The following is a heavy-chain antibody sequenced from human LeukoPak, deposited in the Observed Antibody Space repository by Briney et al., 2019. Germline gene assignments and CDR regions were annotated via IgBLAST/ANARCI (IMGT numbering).Heavy chain of an antibody. Sequence: PGGSLRLSCAASGFTFSSYSMNWVRQAPGKGLEWVSSISSSSYIYYADSVKGRFTISRDNAKNSLYLQMNSLRAEDTAVYYCARGMGGRDGYNYGDYWGQGTLVTVSS. V-gene: IGHV3-21*01. CDR3: ARGMGGRDGYNYGDY. CDR2: ISSSSYI. CDR1: GFTFSSYS. D-gene: IGHD5-24*01. J-gene: IGHJ4*02.